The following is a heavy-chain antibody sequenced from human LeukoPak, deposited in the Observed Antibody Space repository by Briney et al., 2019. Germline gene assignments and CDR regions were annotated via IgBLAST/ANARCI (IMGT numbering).Heavy chain of an antibody. J-gene: IGHJ4*02. CDR2: INHRGST. CDR1: GGSFSGYY. V-gene: IGHV4-34*01. CDR3: ARRSGGHSYGLGY. D-gene: IGHD5-18*01. Sequence: SSETLSLTCAVYGGSFSGYYWSWIRQPPGKGLEWIGEINHRGSTNYNTSLKSRVTISVDTSKNKFSLKLSSVTAADTAVYYCARRSGGHSYGLGYWGQGTLVTVSS.